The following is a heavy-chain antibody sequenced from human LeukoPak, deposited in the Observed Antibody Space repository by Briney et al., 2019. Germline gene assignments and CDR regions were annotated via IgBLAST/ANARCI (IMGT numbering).Heavy chain of an antibody. Sequence: ASVKVSCKASGYTFTSYDINWVRQATGQGLEWMGWMNPNSGNTGCAQKFQGRVTMTRNTSISTAYMELSSLRSEDTAVYYCASKRGYSGYDEFDYWGQGTLVTVSS. CDR2: MNPNSGNT. V-gene: IGHV1-8*01. D-gene: IGHD5-12*01. CDR1: GYTFTSYD. J-gene: IGHJ4*02. CDR3: ASKRGYSGYDEFDY.